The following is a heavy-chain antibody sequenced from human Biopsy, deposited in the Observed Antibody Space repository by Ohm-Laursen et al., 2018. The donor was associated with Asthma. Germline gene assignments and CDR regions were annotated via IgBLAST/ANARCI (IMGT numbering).Heavy chain of an antibody. Sequence: SLRLSCSASGFTFSNYGMHWVRQVAGKGLDWVAVVTYDGISQYYAESVKGRFTISRDNSRNTLNLQMNSVRPDDTAVYFCARERAGVLGSYNGMDVWGPGATVSVAS. CDR3: ARERAGVLGSYNGMDV. J-gene: IGHJ6*02. V-gene: IGHV3-30*03. D-gene: IGHD2-8*01. CDR1: GFTFSNYG. CDR2: VTYDGISQ.